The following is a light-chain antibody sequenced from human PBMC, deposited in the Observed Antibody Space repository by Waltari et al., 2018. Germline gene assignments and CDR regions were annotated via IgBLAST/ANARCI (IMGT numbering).Light chain of an antibody. CDR2: NDD. J-gene: IGLJ3*02. V-gene: IGLV1-44*01. Sequence: QPVLTQPPSASGTPGQRVTISCSGYNSTLGTNTGSWYQHLPGTAPKLLIYNDDQRPSGVPDRFSGSKSGTSASLDISGLQPEDEADYFCAAWDDRLNGPVFGGGTKLTVL. CDR3: AAWDDRLNGPV. CDR1: NSTLGTNT.